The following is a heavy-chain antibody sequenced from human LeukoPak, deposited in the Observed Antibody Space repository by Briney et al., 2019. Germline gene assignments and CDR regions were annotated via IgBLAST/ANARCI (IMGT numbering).Heavy chain of an antibody. CDR3: ARVPQGSSWPYYFDY. V-gene: IGHV1-69*04. Sequence: SVKVSCKASDYTFTNYGISWVRQAPGQELEWVGRIVPILGTANYAQNFQGRVTITADRSTTTAYMELSSLRSEDTAVYYCARVPQGSSWPYYFDYWGQGTLVTVSS. D-gene: IGHD6-13*01. CDR1: DYTFTNYG. J-gene: IGHJ4*02. CDR2: IVPILGTA.